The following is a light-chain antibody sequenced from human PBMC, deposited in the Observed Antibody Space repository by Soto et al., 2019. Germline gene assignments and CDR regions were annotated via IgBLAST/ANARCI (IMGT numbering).Light chain of an antibody. Sequence: DFVMTQSPDSLAVSLGERATINCKSSQSVLYSSNNKNYLAWYQQKPGQPPKLLIYWSSTRESGVPGRFSGSGSGTDFTLTISSLQAEDVAIYYCQQYYSNPRTFGQGTKVEIK. CDR3: QQYYSNPRT. J-gene: IGKJ1*01. CDR1: QSVLYSSNNKNY. CDR2: WSS. V-gene: IGKV4-1*01.